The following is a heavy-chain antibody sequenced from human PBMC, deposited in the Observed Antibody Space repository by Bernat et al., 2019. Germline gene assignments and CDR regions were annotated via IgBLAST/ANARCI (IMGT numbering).Heavy chain of an antibody. CDR2: ISPNSAGT. CDR1: GYSFTGYY. Sequence: QVQLVQSGAEVKKPGASVKVSCKASGYSFTGYYMHWVRQAPGQGLEWVGWISPNSAGTNYGQKLQGRVTMTTDTTTSSAYMELKRLRSVDTAVYYRSRLQSIAAVCTPYSSGMEVWGQGTTVTVSS. V-gene: IGHV1-2*02. J-gene: IGHJ6*02. CDR3: SRLQSIAAVCTPYSSGMEV. D-gene: IGHD2-8*01.